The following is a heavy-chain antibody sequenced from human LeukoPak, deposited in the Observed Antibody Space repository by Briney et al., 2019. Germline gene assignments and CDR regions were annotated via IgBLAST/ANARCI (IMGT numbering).Heavy chain of an antibody. Sequence: PSETLSLTCTVSGGSISSSSYYWGWIRQPPGKGLEWIGSIYYSGSTYYNPSLKSRVTISVDTSKNQFSLKLSSVTAADTAVYCCARHREQWLVTRGFDYWGQGTLVTVSS. V-gene: IGHV4-39*01. CDR3: ARHREQWLVTRGFDY. D-gene: IGHD6-19*01. J-gene: IGHJ4*02. CDR2: IYYSGST. CDR1: GGSISSSSYY.